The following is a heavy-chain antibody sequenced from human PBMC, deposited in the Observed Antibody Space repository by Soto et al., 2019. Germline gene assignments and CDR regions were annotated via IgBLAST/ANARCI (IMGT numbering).Heavy chain of an antibody. CDR1: GGSFSGYY. J-gene: IGHJ6*03. CDR2: INHSGST. CDR3: ARGKYYSYSYMGV. Sequence: SETLSLTCAVYGGSFSGYYWSWIRQPPGKGLEWIGEINHSGSTNYNPSLKSRVTISVDTSKNQFSLKLSSVTAADTAVYYCARGKYYSYSYMGVWGKGTTVTVSS. V-gene: IGHV4-34*01.